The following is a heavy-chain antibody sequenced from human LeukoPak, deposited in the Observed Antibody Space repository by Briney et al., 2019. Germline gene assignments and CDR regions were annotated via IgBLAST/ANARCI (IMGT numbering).Heavy chain of an antibody. Sequence: PSETLSLTCAVYGGSFSGYYWSWIRQPPGKGLERIGEINHSGSTNYNPSLKSRVTISVDTSKNQFSLKLSSVTAADTAVYYCARGRGSSSWQVGSYFDYWGQGTLVTVSS. J-gene: IGHJ4*02. D-gene: IGHD6-13*01. CDR1: GGSFSGYY. CDR3: ARGRGSSSWQVGSYFDY. V-gene: IGHV4-34*01. CDR2: INHSGST.